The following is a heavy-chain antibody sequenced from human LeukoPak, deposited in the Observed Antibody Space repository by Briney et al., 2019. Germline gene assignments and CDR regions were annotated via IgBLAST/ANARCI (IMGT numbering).Heavy chain of an antibody. D-gene: IGHD3-16*01. J-gene: IGHJ6*02. Sequence: PGGSLRLSCAASGFNVNNAWMSWVRQAPGKGLEWVASINHNGNVNYYVDSVKGRFTISRDNAKNSLYLQMSNLRAEDTAVYFCARGGGLDVWGQGATVTVSS. CDR2: INHNGNVN. V-gene: IGHV3-7*03. CDR3: ARGGGLDV. CDR1: GFNVNNAW.